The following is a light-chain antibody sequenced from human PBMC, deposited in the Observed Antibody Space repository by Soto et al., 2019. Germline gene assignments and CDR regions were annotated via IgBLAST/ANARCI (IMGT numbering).Light chain of an antibody. CDR1: QSVINN. V-gene: IGKV3-15*01. J-gene: IGKJ4*01. CDR2: GAS. Sequence: EVVLTQSPGTLSVSPGEGATLSCRASQSVINNLAWYQQKPGQAPTLLIYGASTRATDVPDGFSGSGSGTEFTLTISSLQSEDSAVYYCQQYNNWPWLTFGGGTKVEIK. CDR3: QQYNNWPWLT.